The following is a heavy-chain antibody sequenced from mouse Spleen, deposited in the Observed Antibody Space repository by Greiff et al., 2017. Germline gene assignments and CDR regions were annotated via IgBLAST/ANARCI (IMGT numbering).Heavy chain of an antibody. CDR1: GYTFTSYW. CDR2: IHPNSGST. J-gene: IGHJ3*01. CDR3: ARGVYYGNFFAY. D-gene: IGHD2-1*01. V-gene: IGHV1-64*01. Sequence: QVQLQQPGAELVKPGASVKLSCKASGYTFTSYWMHWVKQRPGQGLEWIGMIHPNSGSTNYNEKFKSKATLTVDKSSSTAYMQLSSLTSEDSAVYYCARGVYYGNFFAYWGQGTLVTVSA.